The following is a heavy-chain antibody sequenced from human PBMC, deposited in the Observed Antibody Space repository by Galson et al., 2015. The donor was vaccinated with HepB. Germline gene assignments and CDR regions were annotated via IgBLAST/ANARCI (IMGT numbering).Heavy chain of an antibody. CDR3: ARDARWFDP. CDR1: GSTFSDYY. J-gene: IGHJ5*02. V-gene: IGHV3-11*01. CDR2: ITSSGNTI. Sequence: SLRLSCAASGSTFSDYYMSWIRQAPGKGLEWISYITSSGNTIYYADSVKGRFTISRDNARNSLYLQMNRLRAEDTAVYYCARDARWFDPWGQGTRVTVSS.